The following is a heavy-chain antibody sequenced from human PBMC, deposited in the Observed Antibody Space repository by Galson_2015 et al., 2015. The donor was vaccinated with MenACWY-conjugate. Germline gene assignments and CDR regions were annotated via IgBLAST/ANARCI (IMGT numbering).Heavy chain of an antibody. V-gene: IGHV1-69*13. CDR3: ARGYNGYDH. CDR1: EGTFSTHA. CDR2: IIPILGKV. Sequence: SVKASCKASEGTFSTHAFTWVRQAPGQGLEWMGGIIPILGKVDNAQKLQGRVTITADDSTGTVFMELRSLRSEDTAMYYCARGYNGYDHWGQGTQVTVSS. D-gene: IGHD5-12*01. J-gene: IGHJ5*02.